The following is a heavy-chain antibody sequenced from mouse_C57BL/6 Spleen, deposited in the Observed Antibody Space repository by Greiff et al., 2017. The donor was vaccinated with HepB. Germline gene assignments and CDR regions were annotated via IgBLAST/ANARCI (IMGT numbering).Heavy chain of an antibody. CDR3: ARDDDYDKGFAY. Sequence: DVQLVESGGGLVKPGGSLKLSCAASGFTFSSYAMSWVRQTPEKRLEWVATISDGGSYTYYPDNVKGRFTISRDNAKNNLYLQMSHLKSEDTAMYYCARDDDYDKGFAYWGQGTLVTVSA. V-gene: IGHV5-4*01. CDR2: ISDGGSYT. CDR1: GFTFSSYA. J-gene: IGHJ3*01. D-gene: IGHD2-4*01.